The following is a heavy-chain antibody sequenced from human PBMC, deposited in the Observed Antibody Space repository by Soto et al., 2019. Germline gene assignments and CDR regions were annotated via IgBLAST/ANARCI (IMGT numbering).Heavy chain of an antibody. CDR1: GGSISSYY. Sequence: PSETLYLTCTVSGGSISSYYWSWIRQPPGKGLEWIGYIYYSGSTNYNPSLKSRVTISVDTSKNQFSLKLSSVTAADTAVYYCARRDSDAFDIWGQGTMVTVSS. V-gene: IGHV4-59*01. CDR3: ARRDSDAFDI. J-gene: IGHJ3*02. D-gene: IGHD3-3*01. CDR2: IYYSGST.